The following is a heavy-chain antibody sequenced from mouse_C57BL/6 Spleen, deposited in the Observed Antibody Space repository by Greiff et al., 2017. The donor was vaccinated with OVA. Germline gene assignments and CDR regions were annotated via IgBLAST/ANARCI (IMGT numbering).Heavy chain of an antibody. J-gene: IGHJ2*01. V-gene: IGHV1-66*01. Sequence: VKLMESGPELVKPGASVKISCKASGYSFTSYYIPWVKQRPGQGLEWIGWIYPGSGNTKYTEKFKGKATLTADTSSSTAYMQLSSLTSEDSAVYYCARSATGYYFDYWGQGTTLTVSS. CDR3: ARSATGYYFDY. CDR2: IYPGSGNT. CDR1: GYSFTSYY.